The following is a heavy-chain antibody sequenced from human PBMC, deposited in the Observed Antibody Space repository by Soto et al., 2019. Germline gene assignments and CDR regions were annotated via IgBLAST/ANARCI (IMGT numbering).Heavy chain of an antibody. J-gene: IGHJ6*02. V-gene: IGHV3-73*01. Sequence: GGSLRLSCAASGFTFSSYAMSWVRQASGKGLEWVGRIRSKANSYATAYAASVKGRFTISRDDSKNTAYLQMNSLKTEDTAVYYCTLPQVRFLEWFPSAAFGVDVWGQGTTVTVSS. CDR1: GFTFSSYA. D-gene: IGHD3-3*01. CDR2: IRSKANSYAT. CDR3: TLPQVRFLEWFPSAAFGVDV.